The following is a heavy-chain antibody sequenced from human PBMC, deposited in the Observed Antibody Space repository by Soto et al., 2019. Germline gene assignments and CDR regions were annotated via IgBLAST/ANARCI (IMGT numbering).Heavy chain of an antibody. CDR3: AKAENQWLVPTPY. Sequence: EVQLLESGGGLVQPGGSLRLSCAASGFTFSSYAMSWVRQAPGKGLEWVSAISGSGGSTYYADSVKGRFTISRDNSKNTLYLQMNSLRAEDTAVYYFAKAENQWLVPTPYWGQGTLVTVSS. D-gene: IGHD6-19*01. J-gene: IGHJ4*02. CDR1: GFTFSSYA. V-gene: IGHV3-23*01. CDR2: ISGSGGST.